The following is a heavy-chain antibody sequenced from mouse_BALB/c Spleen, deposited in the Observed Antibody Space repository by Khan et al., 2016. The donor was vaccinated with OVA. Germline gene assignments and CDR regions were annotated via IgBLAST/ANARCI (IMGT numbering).Heavy chain of an antibody. CDR1: GYSITSDYA. D-gene: IGHD2-3*01. Sequence: EVELVESGPGLVKPSQSLSLTCTVTGYSITSDYAWNWIRQFPGNKLEWMGYISYSGSTSYHPSLKSRISITRDTSKNQFFRQLNSVTTEAPATYYCARRGDGYYGAMDYWGQGTSVTVSS. CDR2: ISYSGST. CDR3: ARRGDGYYGAMDY. V-gene: IGHV3-2*02. J-gene: IGHJ4*01.